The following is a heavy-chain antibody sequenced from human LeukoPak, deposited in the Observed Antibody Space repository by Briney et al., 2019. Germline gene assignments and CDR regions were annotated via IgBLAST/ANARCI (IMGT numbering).Heavy chain of an antibody. V-gene: IGHV3-23*01. CDR1: GFTFSRYA. CDR2: ISGSGGST. Sequence: GGSLRLPCAASGFTFSRYAMSWVRQAPGRGLEWVSAISGSGGSTYYADSVKGRFTISRDNSKNTVYLQMNSLRVEDTVVYYGAGGSGYSYGLEYWGQGTLVTVSS. J-gene: IGHJ4*02. CDR3: AGGSGYSYGLEY. D-gene: IGHD5-18*01.